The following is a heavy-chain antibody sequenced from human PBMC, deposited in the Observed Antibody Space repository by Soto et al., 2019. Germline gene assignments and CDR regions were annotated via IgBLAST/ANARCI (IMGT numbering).Heavy chain of an antibody. CDR1: GGSFSGYY. V-gene: IGHV4-34*01. D-gene: IGHD2-8*02. CDR2: INHSGST. CDR3: ARDKITGLFDY. Sequence: XXTLSLPCAVYGGSFSGYYWPWIRQPPGTGLEWIGEINHSGSTNYNPSLKSRVTISVDTSKNQFSLELTYVTAADTAVYYCARDKITGLFDYWGQGTLVTVSS. J-gene: IGHJ4*02.